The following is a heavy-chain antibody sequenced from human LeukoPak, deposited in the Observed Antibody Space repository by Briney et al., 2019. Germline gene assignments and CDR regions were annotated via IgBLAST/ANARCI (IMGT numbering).Heavy chain of an antibody. J-gene: IGHJ4*02. CDR1: GGTFSSYA. Sequence: SVKVSCKASGGTFSSYAISWVRQAPGQGLEWMGGIIPIFGAANYAQKFQGRVTITADESTSTAYMELSSLRSEDTAVYYCATTRTTIFGVVNPPDYWGQGTLVTVSS. D-gene: IGHD3-3*01. CDR2: IIPIFGAA. V-gene: IGHV1-69*13. CDR3: ATTRTTIFGVVNPPDY.